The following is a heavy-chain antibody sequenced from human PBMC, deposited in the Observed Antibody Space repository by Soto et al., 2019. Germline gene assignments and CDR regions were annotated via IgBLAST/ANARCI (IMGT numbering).Heavy chain of an antibody. CDR3: ARQTRNYDILTGLDY. CDR1: GYSFTSYW. CDR2: IYPGDSDT. D-gene: IGHD3-9*01. V-gene: IGHV5-51*01. Sequence: GESLKISCKGSGYSFTSYWIGWVRQMPGKGLEWMGIIYPGDSDTRYSPSFQGQVTISADKSISTAYLQWSSLKASDTAMYYCARQTRNYDILTGLDYWGQGTLVTFSS. J-gene: IGHJ4*02.